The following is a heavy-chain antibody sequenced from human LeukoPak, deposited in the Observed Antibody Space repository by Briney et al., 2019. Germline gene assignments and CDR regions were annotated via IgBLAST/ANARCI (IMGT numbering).Heavy chain of an antibody. CDR1: GFTFSSYA. Sequence: GGSLRLSCAASGFTFSSYAMSWVRQAPGKGLEWVSSISSGGGSTYYADSVKGRFTISRDNSKNTLYLQMNSLRAEDAAVYYCAKDRTGNYVAWFDPWGQGTLVTASS. V-gene: IGHV3-23*01. J-gene: IGHJ5*02. D-gene: IGHD4-11*01. CDR2: ISSGGGST. CDR3: AKDRTGNYVAWFDP.